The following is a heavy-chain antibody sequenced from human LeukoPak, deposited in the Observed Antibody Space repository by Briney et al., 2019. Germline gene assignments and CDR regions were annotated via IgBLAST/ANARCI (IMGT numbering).Heavy chain of an antibody. V-gene: IGHV4-38-2*01. J-gene: IGHJ4*02. D-gene: IGHD3-3*01. CDR2: INRSGGT. Sequence: SETLSLTCAVSGFSISSGSWWGWIRQPPGKGLEWIGSINRSGGTYYNPSLKSRVAISVDTSKNQFSLKLSSVTAADTAVYYCAGGDFWSGYRIIDYWGQGTLVTVSS. CDR3: AGGDFWSGYRIIDY. CDR1: GFSISSGSW.